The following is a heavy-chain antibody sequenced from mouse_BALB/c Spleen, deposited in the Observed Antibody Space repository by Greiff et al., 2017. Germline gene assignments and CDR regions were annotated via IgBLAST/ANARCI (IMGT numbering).Heavy chain of an antibody. CDR1: GFNIKDTY. Sequence: EVQLQQSGAELVKPGASVKLSCTASGFNIKDTYMHWVKQRPEQGLEWIGRIDPANGNTKYDPKFQGKATITADTSSNTAYLQLSSLTSEDTAVYYCANYYGSRAFAYWGQGTLVTVSA. D-gene: IGHD1-1*01. J-gene: IGHJ3*01. CDR2: IDPANGNT. CDR3: ANYYGSRAFAY. V-gene: IGHV14-3*02.